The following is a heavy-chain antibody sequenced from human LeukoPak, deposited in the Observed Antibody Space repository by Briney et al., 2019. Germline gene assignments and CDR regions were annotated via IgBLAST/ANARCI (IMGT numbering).Heavy chain of an antibody. Sequence: GASVKVSCKASGYTFTSYAMNWVRQAPGQGLEWMGWINTNTGNLTYAQGFTGRFVFSLDTSVSTAYLQISSLKAEDTAVYYCARITGRDYYYSSGYLDYFDYWGQGTLVTVSS. V-gene: IGHV7-4-1*02. CDR3: ARITGRDYYYSSGYLDYFDY. CDR2: INTNTGNL. CDR1: GYTFTSYA. D-gene: IGHD3-22*01. J-gene: IGHJ4*02.